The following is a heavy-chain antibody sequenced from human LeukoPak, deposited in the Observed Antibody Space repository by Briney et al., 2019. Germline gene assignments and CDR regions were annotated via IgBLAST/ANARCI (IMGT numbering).Heavy chain of an antibody. CDR2: INPISGGT. CDR3: ARRGGPYFDY. CDR1: GYTLTGYY. D-gene: IGHD3-16*01. V-gene: IGHV1-2*02. J-gene: IGHJ4*02. Sequence: ASVKVSCKASGYTLTGYYLHWVRQAPGQGLEWMGWINPISGGTNFAQKFQGRVTMTTDTSISTAYMELSGLGSDDTAVYYCARRGGPYFDYWGQGTLVTVSS.